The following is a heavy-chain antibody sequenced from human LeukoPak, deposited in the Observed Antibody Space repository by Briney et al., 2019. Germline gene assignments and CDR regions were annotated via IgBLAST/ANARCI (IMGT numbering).Heavy chain of an antibody. V-gene: IGHV1-69*05. Sequence: ASVKVSCKASGGTFSSYAISWVRQAPGQGLEWMGGIIPIFGTANYAQKFQGRVTITTDESTSTAYMELGSLRSEDTAVYYCAREGDTAMADDYWGQGTLVTVSS. CDR1: GGTFSSYA. D-gene: IGHD5-18*01. CDR3: AREGDTAMADDY. J-gene: IGHJ4*02. CDR2: IIPIFGTA.